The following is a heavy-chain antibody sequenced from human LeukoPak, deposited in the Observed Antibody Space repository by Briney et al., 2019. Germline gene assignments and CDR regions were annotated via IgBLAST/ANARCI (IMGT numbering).Heavy chain of an antibody. Sequence: PSETLSLTCTVSGGSISSYYWSWIRQPPGKGLEWIGYIYYSGSTNYNPSLKSRVTISVDTSKNQFSLKLSSVTAADTAVYYCARAGRGVIITEPSDYWGQGTLVTVSS. CDR3: ARAGRGVIITEPSDY. J-gene: IGHJ4*02. CDR1: GGSISSYY. V-gene: IGHV4-59*01. D-gene: IGHD3-10*01. CDR2: IYYSGST.